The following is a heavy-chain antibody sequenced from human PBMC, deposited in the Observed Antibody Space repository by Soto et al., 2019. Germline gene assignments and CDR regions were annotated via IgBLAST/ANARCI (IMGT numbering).Heavy chain of an antibody. D-gene: IGHD2-15*01. CDR1: GGTFSSYA. CDR3: ARRAGYCSGGSCSNWFDP. Sequence: SVKVSCKASGGTFSSYAISWVRQAPGQGLEWMGGIIPIFGTANYAQKFQGRVTITADESTSTAYMELSSLRSEDTAVYYCARRAGYCSGGSCSNWFDPWGQGTLVTVSS. J-gene: IGHJ5*02. V-gene: IGHV1-69*13. CDR2: IIPIFGTA.